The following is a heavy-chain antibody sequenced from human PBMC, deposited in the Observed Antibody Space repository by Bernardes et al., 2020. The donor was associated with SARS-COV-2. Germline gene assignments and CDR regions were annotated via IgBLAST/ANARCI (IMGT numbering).Heavy chain of an antibody. D-gene: IGHD3-22*01. CDR2: ISSGSSTI. CDR1: GFTFSSYA. Sequence: GGSLRLSCAASGFTFSSYAMNWVRQAPGKGLEWISYISSGSSTIYYADSVKGRFTISRDNAKNSLDLQMNSLRAEDTAVYYCARDLRGYYDSSDNHWGQGTLVSVSS. CDR3: ARDLRGYYDSSDNH. V-gene: IGHV3-48*04. J-gene: IGHJ1*01.